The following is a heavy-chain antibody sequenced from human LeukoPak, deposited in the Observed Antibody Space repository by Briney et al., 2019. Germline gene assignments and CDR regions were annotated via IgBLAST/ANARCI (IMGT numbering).Heavy chain of an antibody. J-gene: IGHJ6*02. CDR3: AKEMLLSYYYYGMDV. D-gene: IGHD2-21*01. Sequence: PGSSLRLSCAASGFTFSSYGMHWVRQAPGQGLEWVAVISYDGSNKYYADSVKGRFTISRDNSKNTLYLQMNSLRAEDTAVYYCAKEMLLSYYYYGMDVWGQGTTVTVSS. CDR1: GFTFSSYG. CDR2: ISYDGSNK. V-gene: IGHV3-30*18.